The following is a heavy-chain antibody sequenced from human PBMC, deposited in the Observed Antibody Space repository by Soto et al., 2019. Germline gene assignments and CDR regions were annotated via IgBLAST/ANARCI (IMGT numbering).Heavy chain of an antibody. CDR1: EVNFSSYP. D-gene: IGHD2-21*02. CDR2: ISGSGSYT. Sequence: PGGSLRLSCAASEVNFSSYPMTWVRQAPGKGLEWVSRISGSGSYTPYADSVKGRFTISRDNAKNTLYLQMNSLRAEDTAVYYCARDQTAGDWFDPWGQGTLVTVSS. J-gene: IGHJ5*02. V-gene: IGHV3-23*01. CDR3: ARDQTAGDWFDP.